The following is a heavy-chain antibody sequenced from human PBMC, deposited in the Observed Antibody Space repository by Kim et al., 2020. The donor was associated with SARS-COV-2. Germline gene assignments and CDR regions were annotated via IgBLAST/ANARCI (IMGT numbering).Heavy chain of an antibody. J-gene: IGHJ3*01. Sequence: GGSLRLSCAASGFTASSQYMTWVRQAPGKGLEWVSIAYSSSRMFYEDSVKGRLTISGDSSRNTVYLQMNSLRADDTAAYYCARGRVTNKQSLVRGVLHA. CDR1: GFTASSQY. CDR3: ARGRVTNKQSLVRGVLHA. V-gene: IGHV3-53*03. D-gene: IGHD3-10*01. CDR2: AYSSSRM.